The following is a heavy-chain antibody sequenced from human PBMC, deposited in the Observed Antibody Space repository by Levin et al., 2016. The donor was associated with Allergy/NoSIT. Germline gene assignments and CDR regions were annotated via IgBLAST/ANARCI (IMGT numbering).Heavy chain of an antibody. D-gene: IGHD3-10*01. CDR3: ARWGVHLVRGLIVYGMDV. Sequence: WIRQPPGKGLEWVANIKEDGSDKYYVDSVKGRFTISRDNAKNSVYLEMTSLRAEDTAVYYCARWGVHLVRGLIVYGMDVWGQGTTVTVSS. V-gene: IGHV3-7*03. CDR2: IKEDGSDK. J-gene: IGHJ6*02.